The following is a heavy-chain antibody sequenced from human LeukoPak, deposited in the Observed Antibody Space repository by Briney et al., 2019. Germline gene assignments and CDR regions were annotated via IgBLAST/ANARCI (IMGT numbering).Heavy chain of an antibody. CDR2: INPNSGGT. V-gene: IGHV1-2*02. Sequence: ASLKASGKVSGYTFTGYYMHWVRQPLGQGLEWMGWINPNSGGTNYAQKFQGRVTMTRDTSISTAYMELSRLRSDDTAVYYCARGENGWFDPWGQGTLVTVSS. J-gene: IGHJ5*02. CDR3: ARGENGWFDP. CDR1: GYTFTGYY.